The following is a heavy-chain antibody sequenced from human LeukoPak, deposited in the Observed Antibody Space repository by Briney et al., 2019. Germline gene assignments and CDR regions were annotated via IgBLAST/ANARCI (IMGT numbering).Heavy chain of an antibody. Sequence: GGSLRLSCAASGFTFSSYEMNWVRQAPGKGLEWVSYISSSGSTIYYADSVKGRFTISRDNAKNTLYLQMNSLRAEDTAVYYCAREDSGSYYVAFDIWGQGTMVTVSS. D-gene: IGHD1-26*01. CDR2: ISSSGSTI. CDR3: AREDSGSYYVAFDI. V-gene: IGHV3-48*03. J-gene: IGHJ3*02. CDR1: GFTFSSYE.